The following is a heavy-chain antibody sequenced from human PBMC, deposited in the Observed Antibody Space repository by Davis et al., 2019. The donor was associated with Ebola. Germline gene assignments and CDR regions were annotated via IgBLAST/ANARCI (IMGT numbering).Heavy chain of an antibody. D-gene: IGHD3-3*01. J-gene: IGHJ4*02. CDR1: GYTFTSYD. CDR2: MNPNSGNT. Sequence: AASVKVSCKASGYTFTSYDINWVRQATGQGLEWMGWMNPNSGNTGYAQKFQGRVTMTRDTSTSTVYMELSSLRSEDTAVYYCARERGYDFWSGSASDYWGQGTLVTVSS. CDR3: ARERGYDFWSGSASDY. V-gene: IGHV1-8*01.